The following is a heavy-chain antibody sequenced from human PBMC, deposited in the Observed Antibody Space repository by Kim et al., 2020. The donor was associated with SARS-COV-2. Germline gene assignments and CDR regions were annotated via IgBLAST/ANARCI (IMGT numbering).Heavy chain of an antibody. CDR1: GFTFSDYY. CDR2: ISSSSSYT. Sequence: GGSLRLSCAASGFTFSDYYMSWIRQAPGKGLEWVSYISSSSSYTNYADSVKGRFTISRDNAKNSLYLQMNSLRAEDTAVYYCASHFPVYYYDSSGLDYWGQGTLVTVSS. J-gene: IGHJ4*02. V-gene: IGHV3-11*06. CDR3: ASHFPVYYYDSSGLDY. D-gene: IGHD3-22*01.